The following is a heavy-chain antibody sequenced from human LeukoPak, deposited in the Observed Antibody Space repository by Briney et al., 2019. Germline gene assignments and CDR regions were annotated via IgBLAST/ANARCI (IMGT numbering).Heavy chain of an antibody. V-gene: IGHV4-59*12. CDR3: ARDPTGYYYYYYMDV. CDR1: GGSISSYY. Sequence: KTSETLSLTCTVSGGSISSYYWSWIRQPPGKGLEWIGYIYYSGSTYYNPSLKSRVTISVDRSKNQFSLKLSSVTAADTAVYYCARDPTGYYYYYYMDVWGKGTTVTVSS. J-gene: IGHJ6*03. CDR2: IYYSGST. D-gene: IGHD1-14*01.